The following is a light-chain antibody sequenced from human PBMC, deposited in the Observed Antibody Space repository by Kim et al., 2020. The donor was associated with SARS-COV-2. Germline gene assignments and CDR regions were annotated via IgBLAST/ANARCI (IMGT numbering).Light chain of an antibody. J-gene: IGLJ1*01. V-gene: IGLV2-11*01. CDR1: SSDVGGNNY. CDR3: CSYAGSYV. CDR2: DVT. Sequence: PGQSVTISCTGTSSDVGGNNYVSWYQQHPHKAPKLMIYDVTKRLSGVPDRFSGSKSGNTASLTISGLQAEDEADYYCCSYAGSYVFGTGTKVTVL.